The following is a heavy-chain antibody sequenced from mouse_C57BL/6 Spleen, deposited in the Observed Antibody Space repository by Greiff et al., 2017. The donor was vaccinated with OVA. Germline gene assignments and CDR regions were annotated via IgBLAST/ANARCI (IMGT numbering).Heavy chain of an antibody. CDR2: FYPGGGSI. J-gene: IGHJ2*01. CDR1: GYTFTEYT. Sequence: QVQLQQSGAELVKPGASVKLSCKASGYTFTEYTIHWVKQRSGQGLEWIGWFYPGGGSIKYNEKFKDKATLPADKSYSTVYMELSRLTSEDSAVYYCARHEAGYYGSSTNCDYWGQGTTLTVSS. CDR3: ARHEAGYYGSSTNCDY. V-gene: IGHV1-62-2*01. D-gene: IGHD1-1*01.